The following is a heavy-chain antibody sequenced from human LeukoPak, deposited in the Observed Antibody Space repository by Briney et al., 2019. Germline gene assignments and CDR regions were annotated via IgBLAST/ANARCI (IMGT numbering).Heavy chain of an antibody. Sequence: GGSLRLSCAASGFTFSSYEMNWVRQAPGKGLEWVSYISSSGSTIYYADSVKGRFTISRDNAKNSLYLQMNSLRAEDTAVYYCARLRWFGEQLHGMDVWGKGTTVTVSS. CDR3: ARLRWFGEQLHGMDV. J-gene: IGHJ6*04. D-gene: IGHD3-10*01. CDR1: GFTFSSYE. CDR2: ISSSGSTI. V-gene: IGHV3-48*03.